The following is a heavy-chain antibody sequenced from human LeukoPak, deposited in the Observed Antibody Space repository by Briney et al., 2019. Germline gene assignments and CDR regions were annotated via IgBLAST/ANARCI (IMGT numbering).Heavy chain of an antibody. Sequence: PSETLSLTCTVSGGSISNYYWSWIRQPPGKGLEWIGYIYYSGSTNYNPSLMSRVTISVDTSKNQFSLKLRSVTAAGTAVYYCAREIGTEVVWGQGTTVTVSS. V-gene: IGHV4-59*01. CDR2: IYYSGST. D-gene: IGHD1-1*01. CDR1: GGSISNYY. CDR3: AREIGTEVV. J-gene: IGHJ6*02.